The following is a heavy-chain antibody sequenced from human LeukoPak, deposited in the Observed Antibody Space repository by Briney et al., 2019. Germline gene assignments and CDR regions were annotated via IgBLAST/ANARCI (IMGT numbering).Heavy chain of an antibody. CDR2: ISAYNGNT. CDR1: GYTFTTYG. J-gene: IGHJ4*02. CDR3: ARGVDFWSGYLIFYYFDY. D-gene: IGHD3-3*01. Sequence: ASVKVSCKASGYTFTTYGISWVRQAPGQGLEWMGWISAYNGNTNYAQKLQGRVTMTTDTSTSTAYMELRSLRSDDTAVYYCARGVDFWSGYLIFYYFDYWGQGTLVTVSS. V-gene: IGHV1-18*01.